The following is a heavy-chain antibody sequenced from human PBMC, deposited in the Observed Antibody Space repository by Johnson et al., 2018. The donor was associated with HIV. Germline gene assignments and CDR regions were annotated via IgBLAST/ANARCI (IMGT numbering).Heavy chain of an antibody. CDR1: GFIFSSYW. CDR3: AKPPREVTVVDAFDI. Sequence: QVQLVESGGGLVQPGGSLRLSCAVSGFIFSSYWMSWVRQAPGKGLEWVAVISYDGSNKYYADSVKGRFTISRDNSKNTLYLQMNSLRAEDTAVYYCAKPPREVTVVDAFDIWGQGTMVTVSS. J-gene: IGHJ3*02. D-gene: IGHD4-23*01. V-gene: IGHV3-30-3*01. CDR2: ISYDGSNK.